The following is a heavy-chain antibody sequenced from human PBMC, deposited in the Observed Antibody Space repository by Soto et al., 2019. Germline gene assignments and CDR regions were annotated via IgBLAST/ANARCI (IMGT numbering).Heavy chain of an antibody. J-gene: IGHJ6*02. CDR2: ISGSGGST. CDR3: AKGLLNGMDV. V-gene: IGHV3-23*01. Sequence: LRLSCSASGFTVSSNSMSWVRQAPGKGLEWVSAISGSGGSTYYADSVKGRFTISRDNSKNTLYLQMNSLRAEDTAVYYCAKGLLNGMDVWGQGTTVTVSS. CDR1: GFTVSSNS.